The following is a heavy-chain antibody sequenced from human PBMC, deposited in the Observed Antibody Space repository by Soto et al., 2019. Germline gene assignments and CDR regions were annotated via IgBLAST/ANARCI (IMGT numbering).Heavy chain of an antibody. Sequence: QVQLVQSGAEVKKPGSSVKVSCKASGGTFSSYAISWVRQAPGQGLEWMGGIIPIFGTANYAQKSQGRVRITADESTITAYMELSSLRSEDTAVYYCARRLGYCSGGSCYGNWFDPWGQGTLVTVSS. CDR3: ARRLGYCSGGSCYGNWFDP. CDR2: IIPIFGTA. CDR1: GGTFSSYA. V-gene: IGHV1-69*01. J-gene: IGHJ5*02. D-gene: IGHD2-15*01.